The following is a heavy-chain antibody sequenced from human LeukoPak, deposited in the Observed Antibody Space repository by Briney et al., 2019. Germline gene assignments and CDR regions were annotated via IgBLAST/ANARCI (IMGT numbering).Heavy chain of an antibody. J-gene: IGHJ4*02. CDR1: GFTFSNYA. D-gene: IGHD6-13*01. CDR3: AILGYSSSVFDC. CDR2: ISKDGTNK. V-gene: IGHV3-30-3*01. Sequence: GGSLRLSCAASGFTFSNYAIHWVRQAPGKGLEWAALISKDGTNKYYPDSVRGRFTISRDNSKNTLYLQMNSLRAEDTAVYYCAILGYSSSVFDCWGQGTLATVSS.